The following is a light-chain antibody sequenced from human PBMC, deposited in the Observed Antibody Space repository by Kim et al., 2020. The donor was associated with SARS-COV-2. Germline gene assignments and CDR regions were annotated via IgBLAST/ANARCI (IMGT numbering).Light chain of an antibody. CDR2: DAS. V-gene: IGKV1-13*02. J-gene: IGKJ3*01. CDR3: QQFNTFPRS. CDR1: EGIDSA. Sequence: AFIGDRLTITCRASEGIDSALAWYQQKPGRAPKLLIYDASTLQSGVPSRFSGSGSGTDFTLTISSLQPEDFASYYCQQFNTFPRSFGPGTKVDIK.